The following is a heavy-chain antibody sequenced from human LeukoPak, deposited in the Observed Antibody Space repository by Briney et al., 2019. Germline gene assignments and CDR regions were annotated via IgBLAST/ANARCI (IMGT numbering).Heavy chain of an antibody. J-gene: IGHJ4*02. Sequence: GASVKVSRKVSGYTLTELSMHWVRQAPGKGLEWMGGFDPEDGETIYSQKFQGRVTMTEDTSTDTAYMELSSLRCEDTAVYYCATQLGYCSGGSCTGGDYWGQGTLVTVSS. D-gene: IGHD2-15*01. CDR1: GYTLTELS. CDR2: FDPEDGET. CDR3: ATQLGYCSGGSCTGGDY. V-gene: IGHV1-24*01.